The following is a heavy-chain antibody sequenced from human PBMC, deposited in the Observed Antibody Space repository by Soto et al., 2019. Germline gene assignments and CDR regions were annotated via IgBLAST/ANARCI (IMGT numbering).Heavy chain of an antibody. J-gene: IGHJ4*02. V-gene: IGHV3-30-3*01. D-gene: IGHD6-19*01. Sequence: QVQLVESGGGVVQPGRSLRLSCAASGFTFSSYAMHWVRQAPGKGLEWVAVISYDGSNKYYADSVKGRFTISRDNSKNALYLQMNSLRAEDTAVYYCARDGGYSSGWFFDYWGQGTLVTVSS. CDR3: ARDGGYSSGWFFDY. CDR2: ISYDGSNK. CDR1: GFTFSSYA.